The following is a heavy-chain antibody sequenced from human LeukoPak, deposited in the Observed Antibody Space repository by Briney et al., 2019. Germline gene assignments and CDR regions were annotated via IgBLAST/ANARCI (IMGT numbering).Heavy chain of an antibody. CDR2: IIENGGET. D-gene: IGHD6-13*01. J-gene: IGHJ4*02. CDR3: AKDYEYNSNTWYFH. Sequence: GGSLRLSCAASGFTFNKFAMCWVRQAPGKGLEWVSGIIENGGETYYADSVRGRFTISRDNSKNTLYLQMNSLRAEDTAVYYCAKDYEYNSNTWYFHWGRGTLVSVSS. CDR1: GFTFNKFA. V-gene: IGHV3-23*01.